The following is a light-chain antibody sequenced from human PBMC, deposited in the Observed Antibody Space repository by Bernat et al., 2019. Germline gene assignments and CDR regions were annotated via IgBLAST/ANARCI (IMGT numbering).Light chain of an antibody. V-gene: IGKV3-15*01. Sequence: EIVMTQSPATLSVSPGERATLSCRASQSVSSNLAWYQQKPVQAPRLLIYGASTRATGIPARFSGSGSGTEFTLTFSSLQSEDFAVYYCQQYNNWPLTFGGGTKVEIK. CDR2: GAS. CDR1: QSVSSN. J-gene: IGKJ4*01. CDR3: QQYNNWPLT.